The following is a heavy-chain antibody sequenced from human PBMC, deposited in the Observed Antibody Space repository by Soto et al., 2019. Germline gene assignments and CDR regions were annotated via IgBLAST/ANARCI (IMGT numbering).Heavy chain of an antibody. CDR1: GFSLSTSGVG. Sequence: QITLKESGPTLVKPTQTLTLTCTFSGFSLSTSGVGVCWIRQPPGKALEWLAVIYGDDDKRYSPSLKSRLTITNDTSKNQVVLTMTNMDPVHTATYYCAHQGGGLFPFDNWGQGTLVTVSS. CDR2: IYGDDDK. CDR3: AHQGGGLFPFDN. D-gene: IGHD3-16*01. J-gene: IGHJ4*02. V-gene: IGHV2-5*02.